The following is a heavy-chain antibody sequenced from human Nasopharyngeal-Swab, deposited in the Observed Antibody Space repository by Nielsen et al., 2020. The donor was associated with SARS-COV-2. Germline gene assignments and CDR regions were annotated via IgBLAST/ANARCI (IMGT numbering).Heavy chain of an antibody. Sequence: GESLKISCAASGFTFSSYAMSWVRQAPGKGLEWVSVISGSGSGTYYADSVKGRFTISRDKSQNTLYLQMSSLRADDTAVYYCAKGGRSITFFGVAGSFDNWGQGTLVTVSS. CDR1: GFTFSSYA. CDR2: ISGSGSGT. CDR3: AKGGRSITFFGVAGSFDN. V-gene: IGHV3-23*01. J-gene: IGHJ4*02. D-gene: IGHD3-3*01.